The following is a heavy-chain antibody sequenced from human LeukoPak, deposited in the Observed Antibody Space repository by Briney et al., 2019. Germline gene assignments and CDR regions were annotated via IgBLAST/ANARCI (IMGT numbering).Heavy chain of an antibody. CDR1: GFTFSSYA. CDR3: AKWHCSSTSCYKGVFDY. J-gene: IGHJ4*02. D-gene: IGHD2-2*02. Sequence: GGSLRLSCAASGFTFSSYAMSWVRQAPGKGLEWVSAISGSGGSTYYADSVKGRLTISRDNSKNTLYLQMNSLRAEDTAVYYCAKWHCSSTSCYKGVFDYWGQGPLVTVSS. CDR2: ISGSGGST. V-gene: IGHV3-23*01.